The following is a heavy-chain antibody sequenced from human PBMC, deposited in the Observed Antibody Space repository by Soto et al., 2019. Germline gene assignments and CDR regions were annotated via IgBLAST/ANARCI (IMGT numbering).Heavy chain of an antibody. CDR1: GYTFSNFW. D-gene: IGHD6-13*01. CDR3: ARSPRSSPYFDY. CDR2: IYPGDYET. Sequence: GESLKISCRCSGYTFSNFWIAWVRHLPGKGLGWMGIIYPGDYETRYSPSFHGKVTISADKSINTAYLQWSSLEASDSAFYYCARSPRSSPYFDYWGQGALVTVSS. J-gene: IGHJ4*02. V-gene: IGHV5-51*01.